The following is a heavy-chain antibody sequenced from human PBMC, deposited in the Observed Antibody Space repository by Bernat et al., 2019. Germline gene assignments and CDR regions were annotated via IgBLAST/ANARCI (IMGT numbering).Heavy chain of an antibody. CDR2: IDYSGST. Sequence: QLQLQESGPGLVKPSETLSLTCIVSGGSISSRTYNWGWIRQPPGKGLEWNGNIDYSGSTYYNPSLKSRVTISVDTSKNQFSLNLSSVTAADPAVYYCERPRGDYYYYYMDVWGKGTTVTVSS. V-gene: IGHV4-39*01. D-gene: IGHD1-26*01. CDR1: GGSISSRTYN. J-gene: IGHJ6*03. CDR3: ERPRGDYYYYYMDV.